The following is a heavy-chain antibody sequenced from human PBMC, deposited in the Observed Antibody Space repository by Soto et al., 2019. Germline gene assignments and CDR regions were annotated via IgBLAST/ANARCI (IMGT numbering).Heavy chain of an antibody. J-gene: IGHJ6*02. CDR2: ISSSGYI. CDR1: GFNFNSYT. Sequence: EVQFVESGGCLVKPGGSLRLSCAASGFNFNSYTINWVRQAPGKRLEWLSSISSSGYIFSTDSVRGRFTISRDNAKNSVYLQINSLRAEDTAVYFCARDCSGGSCYPGMDVWGQGTTVTVSS. D-gene: IGHD2-15*01. V-gene: IGHV3-21*01. CDR3: ARDCSGGSCYPGMDV.